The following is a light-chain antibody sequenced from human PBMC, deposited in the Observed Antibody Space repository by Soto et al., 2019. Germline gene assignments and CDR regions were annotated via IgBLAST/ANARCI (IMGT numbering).Light chain of an antibody. CDR1: QSVNNNY. CDR2: GAS. V-gene: IGKV3-20*01. Sequence: VLTQSPGTLSLSPGERATLSCRASQSVNNNYLAWYQQKPGQSPGLLIYGASIRATAIPDRFSGSGSGTDFTLTISSLEPEDFAVYYCQQYGGLPRTFGQGTNVDI. J-gene: IGKJ1*01. CDR3: QQYGGLPRT.